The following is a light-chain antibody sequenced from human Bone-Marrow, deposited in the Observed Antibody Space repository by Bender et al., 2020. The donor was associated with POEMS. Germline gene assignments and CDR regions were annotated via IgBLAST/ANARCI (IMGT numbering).Light chain of an antibody. V-gene: IGLV1-40*01. Sequence: QSVLTQPPSVSGAPGQMVTISCTGSSSNIGAAHDVHWYQQLPGTAPKLLIYGNINRPSGVPDRFSGSRSDTSASLAISGLQSDDEADYHCAVWDDGVRGWVFGGGTRLAVL. CDR3: AVWDDGVRGWV. CDR2: GNI. CDR1: SSNIGAAHD. J-gene: IGLJ3*02.